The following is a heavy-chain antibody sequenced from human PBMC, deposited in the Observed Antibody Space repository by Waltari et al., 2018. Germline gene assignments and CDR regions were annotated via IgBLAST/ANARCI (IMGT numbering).Heavy chain of an antibody. V-gene: IGHV3-30-3*01. CDR2: ISYDGSNK. Sequence: QVQLVESGGGVVQPGRSLRLSCAASGFTFSSYAMHWVRQAPGKGLEWVAVISYDGSNKYYADSVKGRFTISRDNSKNTLYLQMNSLRAEDTAVYYCARLMVQDPDYWGQGTLVTVSS. CDR1: GFTFSSYA. CDR3: ARLMVQDPDY. D-gene: IGHD3-10*01. J-gene: IGHJ4*02.